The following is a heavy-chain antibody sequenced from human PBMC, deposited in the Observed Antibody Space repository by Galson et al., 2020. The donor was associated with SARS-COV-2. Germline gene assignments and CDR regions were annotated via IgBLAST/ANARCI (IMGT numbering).Heavy chain of an antibody. V-gene: IGHV1-69*13. CDR2: IIPIVGTA. CDR3: ARDAGDYYGWGSYYMD. Sequence: SVKVSCKASGGTFSSYAISWVRQAPGQGLEWMGGIIPIVGTANYAQNFQGRVTITADESTSTAYMELSSLRSEDTAVYYCARDAGDYYGWGSYYMDWGQGTLVTVSS. CDR1: GGTFSSYA. J-gene: IGHJ4*02. D-gene: IGHD3-10*01.